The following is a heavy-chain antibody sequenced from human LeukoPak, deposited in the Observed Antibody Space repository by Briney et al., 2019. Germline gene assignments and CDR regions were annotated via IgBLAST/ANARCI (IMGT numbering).Heavy chain of an antibody. J-gene: IGHJ6*03. Sequence: SETLSLTCTVSGGSLSSSSYYWGWIRQPPGKGLEWIGSIYYSGSTYYNPSLKSRVTIFVATSKIQFFLRLSSVTAADTAVYYCARQKSYYDSSSYYYYYYYMDVWGKGTTVTVSS. D-gene: IGHD3-22*01. CDR3: ARQKSYYDSSSYYYYYYYMDV. V-gene: IGHV4-39*01. CDR2: IYYSGST. CDR1: GGSLSSSSYY.